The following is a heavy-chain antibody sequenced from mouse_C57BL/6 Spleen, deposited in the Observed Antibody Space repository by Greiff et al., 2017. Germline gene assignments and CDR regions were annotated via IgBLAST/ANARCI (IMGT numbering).Heavy chain of an antibody. CDR3: ARHLPDWYFDV. V-gene: IGHV5-6*01. J-gene: IGHJ1*03. CDR2: ISSGGSYT. Sequence: EVNVVESGGDLVKPGGSLKLSCAASGFTFSSYGMSWVRQTPDKRLEWVATISSGGSYTYYPDSVKGRFTISRDNAKNTLYLQMSSLKSEDTAMYYCARHLPDWYFDVWGTGTTVTVSS. CDR1: GFTFSSYG.